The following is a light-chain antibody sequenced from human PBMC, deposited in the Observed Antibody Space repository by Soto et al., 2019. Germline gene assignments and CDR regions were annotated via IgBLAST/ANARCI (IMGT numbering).Light chain of an antibody. Sequence: DIQMTQSPSTLSAFVGDRVTITCRASQSISLWLAWYQQKPGKAPRLLIYDVSTLESGVPSRFRGSGSGTEFSLTIKSLEPDDFATYYCQKYNSYSWTFGQGAKVEIK. J-gene: IGKJ1*01. CDR1: QSISLW. CDR3: QKYNSYSWT. V-gene: IGKV1-5*01. CDR2: DVS.